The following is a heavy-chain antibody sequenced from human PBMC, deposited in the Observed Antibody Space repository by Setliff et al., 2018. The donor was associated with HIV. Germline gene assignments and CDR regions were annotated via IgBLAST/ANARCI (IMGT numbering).Heavy chain of an antibody. V-gene: IGHV4-38-2*01. Sequence: ETLSLTCVVSGDSIDNRYYWAWIRQPPGRGLEWIGTVYHTGTTYYNSSLKSRVTISIDTSNNRFSLRLYSVTAADTAMYYCARGKYNSGWYDVHYYFDNWGQGTLVTVSS. CDR1: GDSIDNRYY. CDR3: ARGKYNSGWYDVHYYFDN. D-gene: IGHD6-19*01. CDR2: VYHTGTT. J-gene: IGHJ4*02.